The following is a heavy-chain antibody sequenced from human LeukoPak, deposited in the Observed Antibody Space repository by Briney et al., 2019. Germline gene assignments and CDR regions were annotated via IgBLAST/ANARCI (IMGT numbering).Heavy chain of an antibody. CDR3: ARGERYCSGGSCYADY. V-gene: IGHV3-11*05. D-gene: IGHD2-15*01. Sequence: PGGSLRLSCAASGXTFSDYYVSWIRQAPGKGLEWVSYISSGSSYTNYADSVKGRFNIFRDNAKNSLFLQMNSLRAEDTAVYYCARGERYCSGGSCYADYWGQGTLVTVSS. J-gene: IGHJ4*02. CDR2: ISSGSSYT. CDR1: GXTFSDYY.